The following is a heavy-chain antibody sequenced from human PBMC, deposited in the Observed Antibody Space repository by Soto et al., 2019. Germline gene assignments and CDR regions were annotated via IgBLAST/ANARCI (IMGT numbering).Heavy chain of an antibody. Sequence: ASVKVSCKASGYTFTSYGISWVRQAPGQGLEWMGWISAYNDNTNYAQKLQGRVTMTTDTSISTAYMELSSLRSEDTAVYYCARSRAGIAARPSDYWGQGTLVTVSS. J-gene: IGHJ4*02. CDR2: ISAYNDNT. D-gene: IGHD6-6*01. CDR1: GYTFTSYG. V-gene: IGHV1-18*01. CDR3: ARSRAGIAARPSDY.